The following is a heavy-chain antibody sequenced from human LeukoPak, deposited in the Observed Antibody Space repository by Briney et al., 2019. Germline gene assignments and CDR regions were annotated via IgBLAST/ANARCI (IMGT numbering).Heavy chain of an antibody. CDR3: ARLDLTSRYSSSSHFDY. V-gene: IGHV4-59*08. J-gene: IGHJ4*02. Sequence: SETLSLTCTVSGGSISSYYWSWIRQPPGKGLEWIGYIYYSGSTNYNPSLKSRVTISVDTSKNQFSLKLSSVTAADTAVYYCARLDLTSRYSSSSHFDYWGQGTLVTVSS. CDR1: GGSISSYY. D-gene: IGHD6-13*01. CDR2: IYYSGST.